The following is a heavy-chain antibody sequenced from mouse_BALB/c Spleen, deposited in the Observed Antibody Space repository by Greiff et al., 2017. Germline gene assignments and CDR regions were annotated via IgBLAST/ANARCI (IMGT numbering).Heavy chain of an antibody. J-gene: IGHJ1*01. D-gene: IGHD1-1*01. CDR3: ARSPYYYGSSPGYFDV. Sequence: EVKLMESGPSLVKPSQTLSLTCSVTGDSITSGYWNWIRKFPGNKLEYMGYISYSGSTYYNPSLKSRISITRDTSKNQYYLQLNSVTTEDTATYYCARSPYYYGSSPGYFDVWGAGTTVTVSS. CDR1: GDSITSGY. V-gene: IGHV3-8*02. CDR2: ISYSGST.